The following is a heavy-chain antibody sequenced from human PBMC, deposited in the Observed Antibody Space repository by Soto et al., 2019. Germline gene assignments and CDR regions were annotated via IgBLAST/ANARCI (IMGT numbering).Heavy chain of an antibody. Sequence: GGSLRLSCTDSGFSFNTYVMDWVRQAPGKGLEWVASILYDGSKEYYADPVKGRFTITRDNSKNTLYLQMDRLRVEDTAVYFCAKGLALMADHWGQGTPVTVSS. D-gene: IGHD2-21*01. CDR1: GFSFNTYV. J-gene: IGHJ4*02. V-gene: IGHV3-30*18. CDR3: AKGLALMADH. CDR2: ILYDGSKE.